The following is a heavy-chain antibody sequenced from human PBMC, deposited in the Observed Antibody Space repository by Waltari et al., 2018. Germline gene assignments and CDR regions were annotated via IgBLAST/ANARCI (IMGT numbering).Heavy chain of an antibody. Sequence: EVQLVESGGGLIQPGGSLRLSCATSGFTVRRNYMSWVRPAPGKGLECVSVIYSGGSTYYADSVKGRFTISRDNSKNTLYLQMNSLRAEDTAVYYCAGTIFGVVIAFDYWGQGTLVTVSS. CDR1: GFTVRRNY. V-gene: IGHV3-53*01. CDR2: IYSGGST. J-gene: IGHJ4*02. D-gene: IGHD3-3*01. CDR3: AGTIFGVVIAFDY.